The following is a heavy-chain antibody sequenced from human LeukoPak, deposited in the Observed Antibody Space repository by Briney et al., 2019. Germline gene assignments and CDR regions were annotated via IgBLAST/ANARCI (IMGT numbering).Heavy chain of an antibody. V-gene: IGHV3-53*01. D-gene: IGHD3-10*01. J-gene: IGHJ4*02. CDR2: IYSGGST. Sequence: GGSLRLXCAASGFTDSSNYMSWVRQAPGKGLESVSVIYSGGSTHYAASVKGRFTISRDNSKNTLYLQMNSLRAEDTAVYYCARERFGEYAFDYWGQGTLVTVSS. CDR3: ARERFGEYAFDY. CDR1: GFTDSSNY.